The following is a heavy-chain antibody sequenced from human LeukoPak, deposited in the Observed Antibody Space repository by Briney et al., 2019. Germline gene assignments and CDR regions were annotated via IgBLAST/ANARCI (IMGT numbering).Heavy chain of an antibody. D-gene: IGHD6-19*01. J-gene: IGHJ4*02. Sequence: GGSLRLSCAASGFSFSNYWMSWVRQAPGKGLEWVANIKQDGSEKYYVDSVKGRFTISRDNAKNSLYLQMNSLRAEDTAVYFCARDLRGWYAWDHWGQGTLVTVSS. V-gene: IGHV3-7*01. CDR3: ARDLRGWYAWDH. CDR1: GFSFSNYW. CDR2: IKQDGSEK.